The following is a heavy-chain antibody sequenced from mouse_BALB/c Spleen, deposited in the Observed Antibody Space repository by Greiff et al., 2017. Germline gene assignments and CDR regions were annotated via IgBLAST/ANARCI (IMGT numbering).Heavy chain of an antibody. CDR1: GYSITSGYF. CDR2: ISYDGSN. CDR3: ARGTTAPYYAMDY. J-gene: IGHJ4*01. V-gene: IGHV3-6*02. Sequence: DVQLQESGPGLVKPSQSLSLTCSVTGYSITSGYFWYWIRQFPGNKLEWMGYISYDGSNNYNPSLKNRISLTRDTSKNQFFLKLNSVTTEDTATYYCARGTTAPYYAMDYWGQGTSVTVSS. D-gene: IGHD1-2*01.